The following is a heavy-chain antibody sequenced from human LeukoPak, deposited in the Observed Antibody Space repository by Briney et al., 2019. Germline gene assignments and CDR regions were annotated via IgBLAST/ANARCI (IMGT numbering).Heavy chain of an antibody. V-gene: IGHV4-59*01. CDR1: GGSISSYY. CDR3: ARDNINAFDI. Sequence: SETLSLTCTVSGGSISSYYWTWLRQPPGKGLEWIGYIYYSGGSTSYSPSLKSRVTMSVDTSKNQFSLNLSSVTAADTAIYYCARDNINAFDIWGQGTMVTVSS. J-gene: IGHJ3*02. CDR2: IYYSGGST. D-gene: IGHD2/OR15-2a*01.